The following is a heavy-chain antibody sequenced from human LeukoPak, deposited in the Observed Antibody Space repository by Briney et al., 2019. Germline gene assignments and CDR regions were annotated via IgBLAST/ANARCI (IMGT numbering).Heavy chain of an antibody. V-gene: IGHV4-59*08. CDR3: VRRDYGSGAYGY. CDR1: GFSFSNHY. D-gene: IGHD3-10*01. Sequence: PGGSLRLSCTASGFSFSNHYMRWIRQAPGKGLEWIGYIYYTGSTTYTPSLKSRVTISLDTSNNPFSLKLSSVTAADTAVYYCVRRDYGSGAYGYWGQGTLVTVSS. CDR2: IYYTGST. J-gene: IGHJ4*02.